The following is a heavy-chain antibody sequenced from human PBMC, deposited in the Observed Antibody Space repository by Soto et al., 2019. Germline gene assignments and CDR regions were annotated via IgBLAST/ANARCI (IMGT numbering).Heavy chain of an antibody. CDR3: ARNYGDYVGY. J-gene: IGHJ4*02. D-gene: IGHD4-17*01. CDR2: IYYSGST. CDR1: GGSISSGGYY. Sequence: SETLSLTCTVSGGSISSGGYYWSWIRQHPGKGLEWIGYIYYSGSTYYNPSLKSRVTISVDTSKNQFSLKLSSVIAADTAVYYCARNYGDYVGYWGQGTLVTVSS. V-gene: IGHV4-31*03.